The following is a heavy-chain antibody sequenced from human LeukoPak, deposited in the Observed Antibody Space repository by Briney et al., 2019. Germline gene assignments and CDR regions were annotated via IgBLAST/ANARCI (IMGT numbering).Heavy chain of an antibody. V-gene: IGHV3-21*01. J-gene: IGHJ4*02. CDR1: GFTFSSSS. Sequence: GGSLRLSCAASGFTFSSSSMNWVRQAPGKGREWVSSISSSSSYIYYADSVKGRFTISRDNAKNSLYLQMNSLRAEDTAVYYCARTQVNYFDYWGQGTLVTVSS. CDR2: ISSSSSYI. CDR3: ARTQVNYFDY. D-gene: IGHD2-21*01.